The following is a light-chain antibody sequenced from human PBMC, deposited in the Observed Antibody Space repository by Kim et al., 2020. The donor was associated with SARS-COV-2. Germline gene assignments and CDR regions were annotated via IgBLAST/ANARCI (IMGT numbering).Light chain of an antibody. CDR1: PSVSNY. CDR2: DTS. CDR3: QQRSDWPPRVT. V-gene: IGKV3-11*01. J-gene: IGKJ5*01. Sequence: PGDRATLSCRASPSVSNYLAWYQQKPGQAPRLLIHDTSDRATGIPARFSGSGSGTDFTLTISSLEPEDFAVYYCQQRSDWPPRVTFGQGTRLEIK.